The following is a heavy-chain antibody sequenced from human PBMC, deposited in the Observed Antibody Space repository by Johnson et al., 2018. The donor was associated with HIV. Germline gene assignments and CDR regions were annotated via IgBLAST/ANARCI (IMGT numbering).Heavy chain of an antibody. V-gene: IGHV3-33*08. CDR1: GFSFSAYA. Sequence: QVQLVESGGGVVQPGRSLRLSCAAAGFSFSAYAMHWVRQAPGKGLEWVAVIWYDGSNKYYADSVKGRFTVSREDAKNSLYLQMNSLRAGDTALYYCARAVCRGGRCYSHDAFDIWGQGTMVTVSS. J-gene: IGHJ3*02. CDR3: ARAVCRGGRCYSHDAFDI. CDR2: IWYDGSNK. D-gene: IGHD2-15*01.